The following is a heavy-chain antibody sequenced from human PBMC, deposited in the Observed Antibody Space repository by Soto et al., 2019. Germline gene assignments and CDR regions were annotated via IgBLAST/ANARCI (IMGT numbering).Heavy chain of an antibody. CDR3: GSSGGYTYDTADAFDI. D-gene: IGHD5-12*01. Sequence: WGSLRLSCSASGLTFSYYWMHLVRQTPCEGVVWLSRIKRDGRSTSYGDSGKGGLTISRYNAKNTLYLQMNSLSSEDRAVFDCGSSGGYTYDTADAFDIWGQGTMVPASS. V-gene: IGHV3-74*01. CDR1: GLTFSYYW. J-gene: IGHJ3*02. CDR2: IKRDGRST.